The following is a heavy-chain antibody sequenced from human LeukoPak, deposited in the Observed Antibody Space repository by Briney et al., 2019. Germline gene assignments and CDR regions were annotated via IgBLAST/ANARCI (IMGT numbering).Heavy chain of an antibody. CDR2: IYYSGST. J-gene: IGHJ4*02. CDR3: ARHPDREYSYGFGYFDY. V-gene: IGHV4-39*01. Sequence: PSETLSLTCTVSGGSISSSSYYWGWIRQPPGKGLEWIGSIYYSGSTYYNPSLKSRVTISVDTSKNQFSLKLSSVTAADTAVYYCARHPDREYSYGFGYFDYWGQGTLVTVSS. CDR1: GGSISSSSYY. D-gene: IGHD5-18*01.